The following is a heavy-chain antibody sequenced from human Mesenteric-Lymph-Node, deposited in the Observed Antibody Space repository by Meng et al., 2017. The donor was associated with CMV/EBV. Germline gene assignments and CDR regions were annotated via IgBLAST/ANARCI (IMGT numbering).Heavy chain of an antibody. J-gene: IGHJ4*02. CDR1: GYTFTTFA. V-gene: IGHV1-8*02. D-gene: IGHD6-13*01. CDR2: MNPNSGNT. Sequence: KASGYTFTTFAIHWVRQAPGQGLEWMGWMNPNSGNTGYAQKFQGRVTMTRNTSISTAYMELSSLRSEDTAVYYCARGLRIAAAAPGYWGQGTLVTVSS. CDR3: ARGLRIAAAAPGY.